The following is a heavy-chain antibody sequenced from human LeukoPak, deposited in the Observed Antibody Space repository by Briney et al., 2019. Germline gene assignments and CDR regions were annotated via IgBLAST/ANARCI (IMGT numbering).Heavy chain of an antibody. Sequence: GGSLRLSCEASGFTFSSYEMNWVRQAPGKGLEWVSYISSSGKTIYYADSTKGRFTVSRDNAKNSLYFQMNSLRAEDTAVYYCATTSIAAAVPGCFDYWGQGTLVTVFS. V-gene: IGHV3-48*03. CDR3: ATTSIAAAVPGCFDY. D-gene: IGHD6-13*01. CDR2: ISSSGKTI. CDR1: GFTFSSYE. J-gene: IGHJ4*02.